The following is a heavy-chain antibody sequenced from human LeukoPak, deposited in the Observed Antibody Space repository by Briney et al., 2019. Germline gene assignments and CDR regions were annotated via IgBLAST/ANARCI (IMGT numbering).Heavy chain of an antibody. J-gene: IGHJ6*02. Sequence: ASVTVSCTASGYTFTSYGISWVRQAPGQGLEWMGWISAYNGNTNYAQKLQGRVTMTTDTSTSTAYMELRSLRSDDTAVYYCARVGSGSGSYPLSYGMDVWGQGTTVTVSS. CDR2: ISAYNGNT. CDR3: ARVGSGSGSYPLSYGMDV. D-gene: IGHD3-10*01. CDR1: GYTFTSYG. V-gene: IGHV1-18*01.